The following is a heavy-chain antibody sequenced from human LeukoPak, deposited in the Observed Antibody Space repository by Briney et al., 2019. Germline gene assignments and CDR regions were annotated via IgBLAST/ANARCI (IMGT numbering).Heavy chain of an antibody. CDR2: IRYDGSLK. CDR1: GVTFMNFG. V-gene: IGHV3-30*02. CDR3: AKDAVALQDEYYFDS. Sequence: PGGSLRLSCASSGVTFMNFGLHWLRQTPSKGLEGVAFIRYDGSLKDYADSVKGRFTVARDNSKNTVSLQMNSLRPEDAAVYYCAKDAVALQDEYYFDSWGPGTLVTVSS. J-gene: IGHJ4*02. D-gene: IGHD2/OR15-2a*01.